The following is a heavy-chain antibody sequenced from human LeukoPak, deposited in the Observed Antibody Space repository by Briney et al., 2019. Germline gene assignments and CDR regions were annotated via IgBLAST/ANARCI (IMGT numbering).Heavy chain of an antibody. CDR1: GDSVSIYY. CDR3: ARAGNNWSFDY. Sequence: PSETLSLTYTVSGDSVSIYYWSWIRQPPGKGLEWIGYIYYRGNTNYNPSLKSRVTMAVDTSKNQFSLKVSSVTAADTAVYYCARAGNNWSFDYWGQATLVTVSS. D-gene: IGHD1-1*01. J-gene: IGHJ4*02. CDR2: IYYRGNT. V-gene: IGHV4-59*02.